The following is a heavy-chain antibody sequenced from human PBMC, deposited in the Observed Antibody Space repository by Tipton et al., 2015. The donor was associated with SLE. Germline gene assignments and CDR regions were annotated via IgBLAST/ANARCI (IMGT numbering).Heavy chain of an antibody. D-gene: IGHD1-7*01. CDR2: LYSGTT. J-gene: IGHJ1*01. V-gene: IGHV4-59*11. CDR1: GGSISSHY. CDR3: VRGISGTVREH. Sequence: TLSLTCTVSGGSISSHYWSWIRQPPGKGLEWIGYLYSGTTNYNPSLRSRVTISGDTSKNQISLKLNSVTAADTAMYYCVRGISGTVREHWGQGTPVTVSS.